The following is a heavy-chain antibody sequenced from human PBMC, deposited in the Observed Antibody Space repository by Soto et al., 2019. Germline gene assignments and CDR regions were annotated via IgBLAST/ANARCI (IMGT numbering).Heavy chain of an antibody. J-gene: IGHJ3*02. V-gene: IGHV3-23*01. D-gene: IGHD3-22*01. Sequence: VQLLESGGGLVQPGGSLRLSCAASGFTFSSYAMSWVRQAPGKGLEWVSAISGSGGSTYYADSVKGRFTISRDNSKNTLYLQMNSLRAEDTAVYYCAKDTRITMIVVVIPDAFDIWGQGTMVTVSS. CDR3: AKDTRITMIVVVIPDAFDI. CDR2: ISGSGGST. CDR1: GFTFSSYA.